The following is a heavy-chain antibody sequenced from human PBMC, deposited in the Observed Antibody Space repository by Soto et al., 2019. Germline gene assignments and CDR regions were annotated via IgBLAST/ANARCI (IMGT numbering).Heavy chain of an antibody. J-gene: IGHJ4*02. CDR1: GGTFSSYA. CDR2: IIPIFGTA. V-gene: IGHV1-69*13. D-gene: IGHD3-22*01. Sequence: ASVKVSCKASGGTFSSYAISWVRQAPGQGLEWMGGIIPIFGTANYAQKFQGRVTITADESTSTAYMELSSLRSEDTAVYYCARDRAYYASSGYFDYWGQGTLVTVSS. CDR3: ARDRAYYASSGYFDY.